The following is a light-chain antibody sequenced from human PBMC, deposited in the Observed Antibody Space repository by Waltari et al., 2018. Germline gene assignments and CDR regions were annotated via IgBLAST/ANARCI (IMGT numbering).Light chain of an antibody. CDR2: DVS. V-gene: IGLV2-14*03. CDR3: CSYTSSTTYV. Sequence: QSALTQPASVSGSPGQSITISCTGASGDVGDYKYVSWYQQHPGKAPQFIISDVSNRPSGVSDRFSASKSGNTASLTISGLQAEDEADYYCCSYTSSTTYVFGPGTKVTVL. CDR1: SGDVGDYKY. J-gene: IGLJ1*01.